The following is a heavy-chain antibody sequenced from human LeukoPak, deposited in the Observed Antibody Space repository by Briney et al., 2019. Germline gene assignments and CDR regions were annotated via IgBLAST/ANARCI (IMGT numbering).Heavy chain of an antibody. V-gene: IGHV1-24*01. CDR2: IDPKNDET. CDR1: GHTLSGQP. Sequence: ASVKVSCKVSGHTLSGQPMYWVRQAPGEGLEWMGGIDPKNDETIYARKFRGRVTMTEDTSTNTAYMELSSLRSDDTAVYYCAPAVTSIVPDYWGQGPLVTVSS. J-gene: IGHJ4*02. D-gene: IGHD4-17*01. CDR3: APAVTSIVPDY.